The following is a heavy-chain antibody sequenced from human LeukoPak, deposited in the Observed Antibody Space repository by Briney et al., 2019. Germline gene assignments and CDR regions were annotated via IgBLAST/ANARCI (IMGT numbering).Heavy chain of an antibody. J-gene: IGHJ6*02. V-gene: IGHV1-2*02. CDR1: GYTFTGYY. CDR2: INPNSGGT. CDR3: ARNTGTYDSSGYYYYYYGMDV. D-gene: IGHD3-22*01. Sequence: ASVKVSCKASGYTFTGYYMHWVRQAPGQGLEWMGWINPNSGGTNYAQKFQGRVTMTRDTSISTAYMELSRLRSDDTAVYYCARNTGTYDSSGYYYYYYGMDVWAKGPRSPSP.